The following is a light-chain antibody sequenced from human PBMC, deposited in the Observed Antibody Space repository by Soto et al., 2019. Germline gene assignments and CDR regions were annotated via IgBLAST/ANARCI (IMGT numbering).Light chain of an antibody. V-gene: IGLV2-8*01. CDR3: SSYAGSSIPVA. J-gene: IGLJ2*01. Sequence: QSALTQPPSASGSPGQSVTISCTGASSDVGGYNFVSWYQHHPGKAPRLMIYDVTQRPSGVPDRLSGSKSGNTASLTVSGLRVDDEAYYYCSSYAGSSIPVAFGGGTKLTVL. CDR2: DVT. CDR1: SSDVGGYNF.